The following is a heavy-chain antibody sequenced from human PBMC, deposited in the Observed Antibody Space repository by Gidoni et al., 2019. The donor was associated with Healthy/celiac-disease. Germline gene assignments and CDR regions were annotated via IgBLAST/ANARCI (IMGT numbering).Heavy chain of an antibody. CDR3: AGITMVRGVLDY. CDR1: GGSISSSSYY. V-gene: IGHV4-39*01. J-gene: IGHJ4*02. Sequence: QLQLQESGPGLVTPSETLSLTCTVSGGSISSSSYYWGWVRQPPGKGLEWIGRSYYGGSTYYNPSLKSRVTISVDTSKNQFSLKLSSVTAADTAVYYCAGITMVRGVLDYWGQGTLVTVSS. D-gene: IGHD3-10*01. CDR2: SYYGGST.